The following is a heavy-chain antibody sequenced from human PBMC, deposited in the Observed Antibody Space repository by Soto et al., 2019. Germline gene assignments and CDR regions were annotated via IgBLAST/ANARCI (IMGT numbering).Heavy chain of an antibody. V-gene: IGHV3-48*02. CDR2: ISSSSSTI. CDR3: GRGLLEWQLNWFDP. Sequence: EVQLVESGGGLVQPGGSLRLSCAASGFTFSSYSMNWVRQAPGKGLEWVSYISSSSSTIYYADSVKGRFTISRDNAKNLLYLQMNSLRDEDTAVYYCGRGLLEWQLNWFDPWGQGTLVTVSS. CDR1: GFTFSSYS. J-gene: IGHJ5*02. D-gene: IGHD3-3*01.